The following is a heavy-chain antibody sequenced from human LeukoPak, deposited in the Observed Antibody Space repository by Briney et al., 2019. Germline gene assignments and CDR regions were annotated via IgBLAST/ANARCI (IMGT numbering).Heavy chain of an antibody. V-gene: IGHV4-4*07. Sequence: KTSETLSLTCTVSGGSISGSYWSWIRQPAGKGLEWIGRIFTSGTTEYNPSLKSRVTMSVDTSKNQFSLKLTSVTAADTAVYYCAGDFGFGSAWGQGALVTVSS. J-gene: IGHJ5*02. D-gene: IGHD6-19*01. CDR2: IFTSGTT. CDR1: GGSISGSY. CDR3: AGDFGFGSA.